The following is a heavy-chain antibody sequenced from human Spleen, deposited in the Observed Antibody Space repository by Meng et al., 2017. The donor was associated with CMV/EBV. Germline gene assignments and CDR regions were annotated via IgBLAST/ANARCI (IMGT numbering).Heavy chain of an antibody. CDR3: ARDWSGSDDY. CDR2: INEDGSRT. V-gene: IGHV3-74*01. Sequence: GESLKISCAASGFTFSSYWMHWVRQVPGKGLVWVSRINEDGSRTDYADSVKGRFTISRDNAKNTLYLQMDSLRAEDTAVYYCARDWSGSDDYWGQGTLVTVSS. J-gene: IGHJ4*02. D-gene: IGHD1-26*01. CDR1: GFTFSSYW.